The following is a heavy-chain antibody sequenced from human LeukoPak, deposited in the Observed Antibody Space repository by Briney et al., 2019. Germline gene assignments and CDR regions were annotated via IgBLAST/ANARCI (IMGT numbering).Heavy chain of an antibody. CDR2: ISNDGTYK. Sequence: GGSLRLSCAASGFTFSNYAMHWVRQAPDKGLEYVAVISNDGTYKYYGASVKGRFTISRDNSKNTLYLQMDSLRGEDTAVYSCTRKSGGSQRKMDDWFDPWGQGTLVIVSS. J-gene: IGHJ5*02. V-gene: IGHV3-30*04. CDR1: GFTFSNYA. CDR3: TRKSGGSQRKMDDWFDP. D-gene: IGHD3-10*01.